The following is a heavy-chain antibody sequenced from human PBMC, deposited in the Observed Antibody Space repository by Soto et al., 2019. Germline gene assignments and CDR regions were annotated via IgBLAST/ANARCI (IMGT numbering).Heavy chain of an antibody. CDR1: GFTFSGYW. V-gene: IGHV3-7*01. J-gene: IGHJ4*02. CDR2: IKTDGGEE. D-gene: IGHD2-8*02. CDR3: ATCSDCTGGGCSANPDH. Sequence: DVHLVESGGGLVQPGGSLRLSCVASGFTFSGYWMSWVRQAPGKGLEWVATIKTDGGEEYYVDSVRGRFTISRDNARDSLFLQMHGLRVEDTAIYYCATCSDCTGGGCSANPDHWGQGTVVTVSS.